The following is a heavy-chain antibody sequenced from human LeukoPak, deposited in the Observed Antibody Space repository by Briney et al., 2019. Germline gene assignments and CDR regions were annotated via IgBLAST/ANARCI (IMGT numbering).Heavy chain of an antibody. D-gene: IGHD3-10*01. Sequence: SETLSLTCTVSGGSISSYYWSWIRQPPGKGLEWIGYIYYSGSTNYNPSLKSRVTISVDTSKNQFSLKLSSVTAADTAVYYCARXSXYGXGSYLYYFDYWGQGTLVTVSS. CDR2: IYYSGST. CDR1: GGSISSYY. V-gene: IGHV4-59*08. CDR3: ARXSXYGXGSYLYYFDY. J-gene: IGHJ4*02.